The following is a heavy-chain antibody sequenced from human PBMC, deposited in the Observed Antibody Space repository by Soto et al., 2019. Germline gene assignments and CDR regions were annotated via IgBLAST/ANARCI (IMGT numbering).Heavy chain of an antibody. V-gene: IGHV3-53*01. J-gene: IGHJ4*02. CDR3: ARGGGLLWFGPSHFDY. Sequence: GGSLRLSCAASGFTVSSNYMSWVRQAPGKGLEWVSVIYSGGSTYYADSVKGRFTISRDNSKNTLYLQMNSLRAEDTAVYYCARGGGLLWFGPSHFDYWGQGNLVTVSS. CDR2: IYSGGST. CDR1: GFTVSSNY. D-gene: IGHD3-10*01.